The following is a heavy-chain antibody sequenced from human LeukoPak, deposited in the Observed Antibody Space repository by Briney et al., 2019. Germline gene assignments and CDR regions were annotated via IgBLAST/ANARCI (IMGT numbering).Heavy chain of an antibody. CDR2: IYYSGST. Sequence: PSETLSLTCTVSGGSISSSSYYWGWIRQPPGKGLEWIGSIYYSGSTYYNPSLKSRVTISVDTSKNQFSLKLSSVTAADTAVYYCARDQGRKYSGSYGMDVWGQGTTVTVSS. J-gene: IGHJ6*02. CDR3: ARDQGRKYSGSYGMDV. CDR1: GGSISSSSYY. V-gene: IGHV4-39*07. D-gene: IGHD1-26*01.